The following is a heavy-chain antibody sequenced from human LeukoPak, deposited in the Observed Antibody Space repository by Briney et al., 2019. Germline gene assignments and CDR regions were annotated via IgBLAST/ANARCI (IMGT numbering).Heavy chain of an antibody. J-gene: IGHJ5*02. CDR3: ARAGVRYFDGLGP. V-gene: IGHV1-8*01. D-gene: IGHD3-9*01. CDR2: MNPNSGNT. CDR1: GYTFTSYD. Sequence: ASVKVSCKASGYTFTSYDINWVRQAPGQGLEWMGWMNPNSGNTGYAQKFQGRVTMTRNTAISAAYMELGSLRSEDTAVYYCARAGVRYFDGLGPWGQGTLVTVSS.